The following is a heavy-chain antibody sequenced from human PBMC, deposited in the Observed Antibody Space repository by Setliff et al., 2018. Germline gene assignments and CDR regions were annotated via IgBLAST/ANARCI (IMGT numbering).Heavy chain of an antibody. V-gene: IGHV4-61*02. D-gene: IGHD2-21*01. CDR2: LHTSGST. Sequence: PSETLSLTCALSGGSISSGSYHWSWIRQPAGQGLEWVGRLHTSGSTNYNPSLKGRVTISVDTSRNQFSLKLNSVTAADTAVYFCAREYVVISFVRNTHSHYGMDVWGQGTTVTVSS. J-gene: IGHJ6*02. CDR1: GGSISSGSYH. CDR3: AREYVVISFVRNTHSHYGMDV.